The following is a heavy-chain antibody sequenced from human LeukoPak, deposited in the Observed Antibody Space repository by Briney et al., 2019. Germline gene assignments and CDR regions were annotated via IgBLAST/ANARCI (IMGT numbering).Heavy chain of an antibody. CDR1: DASFSSRAYS. D-gene: IGHD3-16*01. J-gene: IGHJ4*02. CDR2: IYYSGSA. Sequence: PSQTLSLTCAFSDASFSSRAYSWSWIRQPPGKGLEWIGYIYYSGSAYYSASLKSRVTMSVDTSKNQFFLNLSSVTAADTAVYYCARVSDAVMFDYWGQGTLVTVSS. V-gene: IGHV4-30-4*07. CDR3: ARVSDAVMFDY.